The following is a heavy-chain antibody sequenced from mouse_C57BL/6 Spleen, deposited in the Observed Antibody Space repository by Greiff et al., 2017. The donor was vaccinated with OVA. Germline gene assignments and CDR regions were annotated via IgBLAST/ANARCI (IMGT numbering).Heavy chain of an antibody. Sequence: QVQLQQSGAELARPGASVKLSCKASGYTFTSYGISWVKQRTGQGLEWIGEIYPRSGNTYYNEEFKGKATLTADKSSSTAYMELRSLTSEDSAVYFCARYYGSSNWYFDVWGTGTTVTVSS. J-gene: IGHJ1*03. CDR1: GYTFTSYG. CDR3: ARYYGSSNWYFDV. D-gene: IGHD1-1*01. V-gene: IGHV1-81*01. CDR2: IYPRSGNT.